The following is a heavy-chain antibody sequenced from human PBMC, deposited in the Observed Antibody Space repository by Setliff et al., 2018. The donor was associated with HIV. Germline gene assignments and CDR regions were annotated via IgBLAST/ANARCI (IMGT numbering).Heavy chain of an antibody. CDR1: GDTFTSHA. CDR3: ARDSRDIVVVIAPEPEPYYYYGMDV. V-gene: IGHV1-69*13. Sequence: SVKVSCKASGDTFTSHAISWVRQAPGQGLEWMGGIIPIFGTPNYAQKFKGRLTITADESTSTVYMELSSLRSEDTAVYYCARDSRDIVVVIAPEPEPYYYYGMDVWGQGTLVTVSS. CDR2: IIPIFGTP. D-gene: IGHD2-15*01. J-gene: IGHJ6*02.